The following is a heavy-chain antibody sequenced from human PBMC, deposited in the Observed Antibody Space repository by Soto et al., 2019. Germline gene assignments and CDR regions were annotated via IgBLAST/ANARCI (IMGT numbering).Heavy chain of an antibody. CDR2: IWYDGNNK. V-gene: IGHV3-33*01. D-gene: IGHD3-16*01. CDR1: GFTVSSYA. Sequence: PGGSLRLSCAASGFTVSSYAMHWVRQAPGTGLEWVALIWYDGNNKYNADSVKGRFTISRDNSKNTLFLQMNNLRAEDTAVYYCARGLGGASGYNWLDPWGQGTLVTVSS. J-gene: IGHJ5*02. CDR3: ARGLGGASGYNWLDP.